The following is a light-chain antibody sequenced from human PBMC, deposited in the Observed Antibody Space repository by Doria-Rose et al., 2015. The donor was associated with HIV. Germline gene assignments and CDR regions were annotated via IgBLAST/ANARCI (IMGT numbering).Light chain of an antibody. CDR2: WTS. V-gene: IGKV4-1*01. J-gene: IGKJ2*01. CDR3: QQYFNTPYT. Sequence: SLAVSLGERATINCKSNQSLLYTSNNKNYLAWYQQKPGQPPKLLIYWTSTRESGIPDRFSGSGSGTNFSLTINSLQAEDVAVYYCQQYFNTPYTFGQGTKVEIK. CDR1: QSLLYTSNNKNY.